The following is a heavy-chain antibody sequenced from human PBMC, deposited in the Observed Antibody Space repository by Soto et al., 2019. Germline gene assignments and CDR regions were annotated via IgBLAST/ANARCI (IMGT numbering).Heavy chain of an antibody. J-gene: IGHJ4*02. CDR2: ISWNSGSI. Sequence: EVQLVESGGGLVQPGRSLRLSCAASGFTFDDYAMHWVRQAPGKGLEWVSGISWNSGSIGYADSVKGRFTISRDSAKNSLYLKMNTLSAEDTALYYCAKDAVGYSGYDWPFDYWGQGTLVTVSS. D-gene: IGHD5-12*01. CDR3: AKDAVGYSGYDWPFDY. CDR1: GFTFDDYA. V-gene: IGHV3-9*01.